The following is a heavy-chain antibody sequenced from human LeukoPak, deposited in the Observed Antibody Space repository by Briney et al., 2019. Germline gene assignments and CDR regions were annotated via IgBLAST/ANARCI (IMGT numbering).Heavy chain of an antibody. V-gene: IGHV3-7*01. J-gene: IGHJ4*02. CDR2: IKQDGSQE. Sequence: GGSLRLSCAASRFTLSTYWMSWVRQAPGKGLEWVAHIKQDGSQEYYVDSVKGRFTISRDSAKNSLYLQMNSLRAEDTAVYYCARSPIAARHSLDYWGQGTLVTVSS. D-gene: IGHD6-6*01. CDR3: ARSPIAARHSLDY. CDR1: RFTLSTYW.